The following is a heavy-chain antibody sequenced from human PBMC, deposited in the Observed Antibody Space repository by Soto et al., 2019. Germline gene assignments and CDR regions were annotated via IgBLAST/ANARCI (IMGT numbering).Heavy chain of an antibody. CDR3: SRGAGYDSSGYHLQKESFQH. D-gene: IGHD3-22*01. Sequence: ASVKVSCKASGGTFSSYAISWVRQAPGQGLEWMGGIIPIFGTANYAQKFQGRVTITADESTSTAYMELSSLRSEDTAVYYCSRGAGYDSSGYHLQKESFQHWGQGTLVTVSS. CDR1: GGTFSSYA. J-gene: IGHJ1*01. V-gene: IGHV1-69*13. CDR2: IIPIFGTA.